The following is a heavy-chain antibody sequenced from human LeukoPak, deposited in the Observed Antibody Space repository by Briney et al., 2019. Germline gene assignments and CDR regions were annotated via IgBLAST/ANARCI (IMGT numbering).Heavy chain of an antibody. J-gene: IGHJ4*02. CDR1: GGSISSHY. CDR2: IYYSGST. D-gene: IGHD3-22*01. CDR3: AREGTRSSGYFYDY. Sequence: SETLSLTCTVSGGSISSHYWSWIRQPPGRGLEWIGYIYYSGSTNYNPSLKSRATISVDTSKNQFSLKLSSVTAADTAVYYCAREGTRSSGYFYDYWGQGTLVTVSS. V-gene: IGHV4-59*11.